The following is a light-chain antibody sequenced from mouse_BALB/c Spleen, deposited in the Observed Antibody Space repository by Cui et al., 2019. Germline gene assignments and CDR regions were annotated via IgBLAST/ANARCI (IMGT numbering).Light chain of an antibody. CDR2: LTS. J-gene: IGKJ4*01. CDR1: SSVSY. V-gene: IGKV4-68*01. CDR3: QQWSSNPPT. Sequence: QIVLTQTPALMSASPGEKVTMTCSASSSVSYMYWYQQKPRSSPKPWIYLTSNLASGVPARFSGSGSGTSYSLTISSMEAEDAATYYSQQWSSNPPTFGSGTKLEIK.